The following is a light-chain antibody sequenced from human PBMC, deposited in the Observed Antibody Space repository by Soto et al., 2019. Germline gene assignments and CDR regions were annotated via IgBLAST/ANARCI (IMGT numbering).Light chain of an antibody. CDR1: SSNIGKNA. V-gene: IGLV1-36*01. J-gene: IGLJ3*02. CDR3: AARDDSLNVVL. CDR2: YDD. Sequence: QSVLTQPPSVSEAPRQRVTISCSGNSSNIGKNAVNWYQHLPGKAPKLLIYYDDLLPSGVSDRFSGSKSGTSASLAISGLQSDDEGDYYCAARDDSLNVVLFGGGTKLTVL.